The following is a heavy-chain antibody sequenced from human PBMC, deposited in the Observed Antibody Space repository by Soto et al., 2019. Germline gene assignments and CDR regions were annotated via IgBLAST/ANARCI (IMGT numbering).Heavy chain of an antibody. CDR1: GCSISSYY. J-gene: IGHJ4*02. V-gene: IGHV4-59*01. CDR3: AREGSSSWYDY. Sequence: SETLSLTCTVSGCSISSYYWSWIRQPPGKGLEWIGYIYYSGSTNYNPSLKSRVTISVDTSKNQFSLKLSSVTAADTAVYYCAREGSSSWYDYWGQGTLVTASS. D-gene: IGHD6-13*01. CDR2: IYYSGST.